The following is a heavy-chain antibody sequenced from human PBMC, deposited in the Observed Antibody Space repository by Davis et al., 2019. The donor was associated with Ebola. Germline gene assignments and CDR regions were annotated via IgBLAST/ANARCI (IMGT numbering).Heavy chain of an antibody. CDR3: ARDPEWWSPVGGGFDY. J-gene: IGHJ4*02. Sequence: GGSLRLSCAASGFTFSSYWMSWVRQAPGKGLEWVANIKQDGSEKYYVDSVKGRFTISRDNAKNSLFLQMNSLRAEDTAVYYCARDPEWWSPVGGGFDYWGQGTLVTVSS. CDR2: IKQDGSEK. V-gene: IGHV3-7*01. D-gene: IGHD2-15*01. CDR1: GFTFSSYW.